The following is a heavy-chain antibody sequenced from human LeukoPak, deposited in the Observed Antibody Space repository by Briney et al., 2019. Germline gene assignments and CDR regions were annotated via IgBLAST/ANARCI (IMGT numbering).Heavy chain of an antibody. CDR3: AKQMSTVTFTPFDY. J-gene: IGHJ4*02. V-gene: IGHV3-23*01. Sequence: GGSLRLSCAASGFTLRSHAMRWVRQAPGKGLEWVSATSGSGGSTDYVDSVKGRFTISRDNAKTTLYLQMNRLRADDTAVYYCAKQMSTVTFTPFDYWGQGTLVTVSS. CDR1: GFTLRSHA. D-gene: IGHD3-16*01. CDR2: TSGSGGST.